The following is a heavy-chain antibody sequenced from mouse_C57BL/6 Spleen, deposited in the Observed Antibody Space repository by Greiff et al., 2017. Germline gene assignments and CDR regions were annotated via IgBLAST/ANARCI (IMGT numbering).Heavy chain of an antibody. V-gene: IGHV1-64*01. CDR3: ARKGYDYDYAMDY. J-gene: IGHJ4*01. CDR2: IHPNSGST. CDR1: GYTFTSYW. Sequence: VQLQQPGAELVKPGASVKLSCKASGYTFTSYWMHWVKQRPGQGLEWIGMIHPNSGSTNYNEKFKSKATLTVDKSSSTAYMQLSSLTSEDSAVYYGARKGYDYDYAMDYWGQGTSVTVSS. D-gene: IGHD2-4*01.